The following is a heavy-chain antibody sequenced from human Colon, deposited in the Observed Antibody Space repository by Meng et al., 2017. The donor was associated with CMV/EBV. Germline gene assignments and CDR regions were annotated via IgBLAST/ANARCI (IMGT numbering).Heavy chain of an antibody. Sequence: GESLKISCAASGFSFSSYWMKWVRQAPGKGLEWVANINQDGSVKYYVDALKGRFTISRDNAENSLYLQMNSLMAEDTAVYYCTRDRLEGDFSGPGFWGQGTLVTVSS. D-gene: IGHD3-16*02. CDR1: GFSFSSYW. CDR2: INQDGSVK. J-gene: IGHJ4*02. V-gene: IGHV3-7*01. CDR3: TRDRLEGDFSGPGF.